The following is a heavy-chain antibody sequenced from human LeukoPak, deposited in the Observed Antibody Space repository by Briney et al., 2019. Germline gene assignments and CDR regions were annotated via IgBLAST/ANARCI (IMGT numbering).Heavy chain of an antibody. D-gene: IGHD3-10*01. CDR3: ARRCEVVRGMGEYYYYYYYMDV. V-gene: IGHV4-59*01. CDR1: GGSISSYY. J-gene: IGHJ6*03. CDR2: IYYSGST. Sequence: SETLSLTCTVSGGSISSYYWSWIRQPPGKGLEWIGYIYYSGSTNYNPSLKSRVTIPVDTSKNQFSLKLSSVTAADTAVYYCARRCEVVRGMGEYYYYYYYMDVWGKGTTVTISS.